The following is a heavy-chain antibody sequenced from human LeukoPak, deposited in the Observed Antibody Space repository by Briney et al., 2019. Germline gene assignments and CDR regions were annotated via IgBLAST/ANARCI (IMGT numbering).Heavy chain of an antibody. CDR2: ISGNGGST. J-gene: IGHJ6*03. CDR3: AKDSKWCMLRTYYYYMDV. V-gene: IGHV3-23*01. Sequence: HPGGSLRLSCAASGFTFSSYAMSWVRQAPGKGLEWVSGISGNGGSTYYADSVKGRFTISRDNSKKTLYLQMNSLRAEDTAVYYCAKDSKWCMLRTYYYYMDVWGKGITVTVSS. D-gene: IGHD2-8*02. CDR1: GFTFSSYA.